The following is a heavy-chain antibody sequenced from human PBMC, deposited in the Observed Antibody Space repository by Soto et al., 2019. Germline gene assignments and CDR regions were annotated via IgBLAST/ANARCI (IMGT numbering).Heavy chain of an antibody. V-gene: IGHV3-64*01. D-gene: IGHD6-19*01. CDR2: ISTNGGST. CDR1: GFTFSSYA. J-gene: IGHJ4*02. Sequence: ETLSLSCSASGFTFSSYAMHWVRQAPGKGLEYVSSISTNGGSTYYANSVKGRFTISRDNSKNTLYLQMGSLRAEDMAVYYCARQWLDSYYFDYWGQGTLVTVS. CDR3: ARQWLDSYYFDY.